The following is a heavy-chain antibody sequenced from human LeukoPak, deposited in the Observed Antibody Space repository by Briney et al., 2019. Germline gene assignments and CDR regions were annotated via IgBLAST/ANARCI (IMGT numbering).Heavy chain of an antibody. CDR3: ARERVYGSGSYPGSAFDI. D-gene: IGHD3-10*01. Sequence: PGRSLRLSCAASGFTFSSYGMHWVRQAPGKGLEWVAVIWYDGSNKYYADSVKGRFTISRDNSKNTLYLQMNSLGAEDTAVYYCARERVYGSGSYPGSAFDIWGQGTMVTVSS. V-gene: IGHV3-33*01. CDR2: IWYDGSNK. CDR1: GFTFSSYG. J-gene: IGHJ3*02.